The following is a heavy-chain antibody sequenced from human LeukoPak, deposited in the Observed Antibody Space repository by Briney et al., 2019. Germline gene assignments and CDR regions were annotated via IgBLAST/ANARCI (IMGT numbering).Heavy chain of an antibody. CDR2: IHHSGSRFESGST. CDR1: GYFIINSFY. J-gene: IGHJ5*02. V-gene: IGHV4-38-2*02. D-gene: IGHD6-25*01. CDR3: ARNASSGFFDA. Sequence: SETLSLTCTVSGYFIINSFYWGWIRQSPGKELEWIGSIHHSGSRFESGSTHYNPSLRSRVTVSADTSKNQFSLTLTSVTAADTAVYFCARNASSGFFDAWGLGILVTVSS.